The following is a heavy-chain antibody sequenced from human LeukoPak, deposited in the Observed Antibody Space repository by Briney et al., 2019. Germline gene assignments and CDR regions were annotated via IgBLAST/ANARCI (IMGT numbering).Heavy chain of an antibody. V-gene: IGHV4-34*01. CDR2: INYSGST. J-gene: IGHJ5*02. CDR3: ARGSLRGYSYGYSANWFDP. CDR1: GGSFSGYY. D-gene: IGHD5-18*01. Sequence: SETLSLTCAVYGGSFSGYYWSWIRQPPGKGLEWIGEINYSGSTNYNPSLKSRVTISVDTSKNQFSLKLSSVTAADTAVYYCARGSLRGYSYGYSANWFDPWGQGTLVTVSS.